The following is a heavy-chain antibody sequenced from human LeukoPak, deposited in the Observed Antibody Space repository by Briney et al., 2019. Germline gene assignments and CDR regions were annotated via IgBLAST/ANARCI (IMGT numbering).Heavy chain of an antibody. CDR3: ARLLNGEQWLVHDY. V-gene: IGHV3-11*04. CDR2: ISSSGSTI. D-gene: IGHD6-19*01. Sequence: GGSLRLSCAASGFTVSDHYMSWIRQAPGKGLEWVSYISSSGSTIYYADSVKGRFTISRDNAKNSLYLQMNSLRAEDTAVYYCARLLNGEQWLVHDYWGQGTLVTVSS. CDR1: GFTVSDHY. J-gene: IGHJ4*02.